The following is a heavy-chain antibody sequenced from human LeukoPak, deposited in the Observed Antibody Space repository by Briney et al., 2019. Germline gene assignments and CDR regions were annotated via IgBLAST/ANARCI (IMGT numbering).Heavy chain of an antibody. J-gene: IGHJ4*02. CDR1: GDSISSGGYY. CDR3: ARDLAGSAFFDY. D-gene: IGHD3-9*01. CDR2: SYYSGST. V-gene: IGHV4-31*03. Sequence: SQTLSLTCTVSGDSISSGGYYWRWIRQHPGKGLEWIGYSYYSGSTYYNPSLKSRVTISVDTSKNQFSLKLSSVTAADTAVYYCARDLAGSAFFDYWGQGTLVTVSS.